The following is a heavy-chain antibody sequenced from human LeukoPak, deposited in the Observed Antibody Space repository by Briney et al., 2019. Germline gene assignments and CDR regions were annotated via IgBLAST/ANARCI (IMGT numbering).Heavy chain of an antibody. CDR2: ISYDESNK. Sequence: GGSLRLSCEASGFKFFTFAMHWVRRAPGKGLEWVAIISYDESNKYYGDSVKGRFTISRDNSKNTSYLEMSSLRDEDTAVYYCARDASGWGGNNWFDPWGQGTLVTVSS. V-gene: IGHV3-30*15. J-gene: IGHJ5*02. D-gene: IGHD6-19*01. CDR3: ARDASGWGGNNWFDP. CDR1: GFKFFTFA.